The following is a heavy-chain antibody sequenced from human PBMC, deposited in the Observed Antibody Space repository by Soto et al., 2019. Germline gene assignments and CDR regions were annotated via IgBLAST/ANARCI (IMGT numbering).Heavy chain of an antibody. CDR2: IYVTGAV. CDR1: GAALNSGNYY. J-gene: IGHJ5*02. D-gene: IGHD2-21*01. Sequence: PSETLSLTCSVSGAALNSGNYYWSWLRQVPGKGLEWIGRIYVTGAVDYNPSLRDRITISQDTSERQFSLNLRLVTAADTAVYYRARLRIATNNYKWFDPWGQGTLASVSS. V-gene: IGHV4-31*03. CDR3: ARLRIATNNYKWFDP.